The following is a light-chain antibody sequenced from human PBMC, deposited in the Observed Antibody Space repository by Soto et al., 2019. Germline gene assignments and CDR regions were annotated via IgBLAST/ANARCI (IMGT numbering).Light chain of an antibody. Sequence: DIQMTQSPSTLSGSVGDRVTITCRASQTIGSWLAWYQQKPGRAPKLLIFDASSLESGVPSRFSGNGSGTEFTLTISGLQPDDFASYYCQQYNSYSGMFGQGTKVDI. CDR3: QQYNSYSGM. CDR1: QTIGSW. J-gene: IGKJ1*01. CDR2: DAS. V-gene: IGKV1-5*01.